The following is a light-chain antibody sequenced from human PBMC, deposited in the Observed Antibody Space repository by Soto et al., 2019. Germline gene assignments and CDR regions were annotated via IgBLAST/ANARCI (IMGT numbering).Light chain of an antibody. J-gene: IGLJ2*01. CDR1: SSNIGAGYD. CDR3: QSYDSTFSVV. Sequence: QSVLTQPPSVSGAPGQRVTISCTGSSSNIGAGYDVHWYQQVPGTAPKLLIYGNSNRPSGVPDRFSGSKSGTSASLAITGLQAEDEADSYCQSYDSTFSVVFGGGTKLTVL. V-gene: IGLV1-40*01. CDR2: GNS.